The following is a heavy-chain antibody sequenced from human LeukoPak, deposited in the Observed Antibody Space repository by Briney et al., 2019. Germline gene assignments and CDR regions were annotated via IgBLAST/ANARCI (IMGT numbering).Heavy chain of an antibody. D-gene: IGHD6-19*01. J-gene: IGHJ4*02. Sequence: GGSLRLSCAASGFTFSNFWMTWVRQAPGKGLEWVANIKQDGSDKYYVDSVKGRFTISRDNAENSLYLQMNSLRAEDTAVYYCARDGYSSGRAGDYFDYWGQGTLVTVSS. V-gene: IGHV3-7*01. CDR2: IKQDGSDK. CDR3: ARDGYSSGRAGDYFDY. CDR1: GFTFSNFW.